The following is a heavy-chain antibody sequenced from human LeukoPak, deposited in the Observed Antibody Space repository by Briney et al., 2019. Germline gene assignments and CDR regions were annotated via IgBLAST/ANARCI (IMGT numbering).Heavy chain of an antibody. V-gene: IGHV3-7*03. D-gene: IGHD3-22*01. CDR3: ARALARGSSGYLKGRYAFDI. Sequence: PGGSLRLSCAASGFTFSNYWMTWVRQAPGKGLEWVANINQDGSEKNYVDSVKGRFTISRDNAKNSLYLQMNSLRAEDTAVYYCARALARGSSGYLKGRYAFDIWGQGTMVTVSS. CDR2: INQDGSEK. CDR1: GFTFSNYW. J-gene: IGHJ3*02.